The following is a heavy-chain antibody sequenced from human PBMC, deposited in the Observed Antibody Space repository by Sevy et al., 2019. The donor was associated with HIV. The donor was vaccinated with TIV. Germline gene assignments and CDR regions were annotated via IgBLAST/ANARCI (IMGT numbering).Heavy chain of an antibody. V-gene: IGHV3-23*01. Sequence: GGSLRLSCAASGFTFSTYSMNWVRQAPGKGLEWVSSISGGGYKIYYADSVKGRFTISRDNSKNTLYLHLNSLRAEDTAVYYCAKDYVAMVRGVKNAFDIWGQGTMVTVSS. D-gene: IGHD3-10*01. CDR2: ISGGGYKI. CDR1: GFTFSTYS. CDR3: AKDYVAMVRGVKNAFDI. J-gene: IGHJ3*02.